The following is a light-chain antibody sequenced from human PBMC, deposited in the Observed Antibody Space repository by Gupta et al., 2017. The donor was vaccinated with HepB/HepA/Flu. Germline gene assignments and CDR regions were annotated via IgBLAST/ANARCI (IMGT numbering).Light chain of an antibody. Sequence: SYVLTQPPSVSVAPGKTARITCGGNNIGRKGVHWYQQRPAQAPVLVIYDDNDRPSGIPERFSGSNSGNTATLTLSRVEVGDEGDYHCQVWDTTSDQMVFGGGTKLTV. CDR2: DDN. V-gene: IGLV3-21*03. CDR1: NIGRKG. CDR3: QVWDTTSDQMV. J-gene: IGLJ2*01.